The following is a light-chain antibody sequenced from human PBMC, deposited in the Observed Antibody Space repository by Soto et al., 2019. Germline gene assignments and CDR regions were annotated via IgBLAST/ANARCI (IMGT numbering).Light chain of an antibody. Sequence: EIVLTQSPGTLSLSPGERATLSCRASQSVSSSYLAWYQQKPGQAPRPLIYGASSRATGIPDRFSGSGPGTDFTLTISRLEPEDFAVYYCQQYGSSPLFTFGPGTKVDIK. CDR3: QQYGSSPLFT. V-gene: IGKV3-20*01. CDR1: QSVSSSY. J-gene: IGKJ3*01. CDR2: GAS.